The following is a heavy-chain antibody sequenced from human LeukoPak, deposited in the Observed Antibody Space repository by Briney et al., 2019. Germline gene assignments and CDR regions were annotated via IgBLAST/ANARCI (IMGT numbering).Heavy chain of an antibody. CDR3: ARSLGYCSGGSCYYFDY. V-gene: IGHV5-51*01. Sequence: GESLKISCKGFGYSFTSYWIGWVRQMPGKGLEWMGIIYPGDSDTRYSPSFQGQVTISADKSISTAYLQWSSLKASDTAMYYCARSLGYCSGGSCYYFDYWGQGTLVTVSS. D-gene: IGHD2-15*01. J-gene: IGHJ4*02. CDR2: IYPGDSDT. CDR1: GYSFTSYW.